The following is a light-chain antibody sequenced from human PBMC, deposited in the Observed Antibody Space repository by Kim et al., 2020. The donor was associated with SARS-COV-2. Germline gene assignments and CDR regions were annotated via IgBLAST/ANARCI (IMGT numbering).Light chain of an antibody. CDR3: QQRYNWPLT. V-gene: IGKV3-11*01. CDR1: QSVGSS. CDR2: EAS. J-gene: IGKJ4*01. Sequence: EIVLTQSPATLSLSPGERAALSCRASQSVGSSLAWYRQRPGQAPRLLIYEASARVTGIPARFSGSGSGTDFTLTISSLEPEDFAVYYCQQRYNWPLTFGGGTKVEIK.